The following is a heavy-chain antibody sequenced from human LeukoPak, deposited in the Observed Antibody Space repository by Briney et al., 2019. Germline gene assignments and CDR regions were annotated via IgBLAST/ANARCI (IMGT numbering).Heavy chain of an antibody. CDR2: MNPNSGNT. Sequence: GASVKVSCKASGYTFTSYDINWVRQGTGQGLERMGWMNPNSGNTGYAQKFHGRVTITRNTSISTAYMELSSLRSEDTAVYYCARGLNYYDSSGYYESPYAFDIWGQGTMVTVSS. D-gene: IGHD3-22*01. CDR1: GYTFTSYD. V-gene: IGHV1-8*03. J-gene: IGHJ3*02. CDR3: ARGLNYYDSSGYYESPYAFDI.